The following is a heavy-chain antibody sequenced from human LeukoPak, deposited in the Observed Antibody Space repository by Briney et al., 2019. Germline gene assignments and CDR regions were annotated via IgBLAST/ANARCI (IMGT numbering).Heavy chain of an antibody. CDR1: GGSISSYY. J-gene: IGHJ4*02. CDR2: IYYSGST. CDR3: ARFNYYDSSGPLYYFDY. D-gene: IGHD3-22*01. Sequence: KASETLSLTCTVSGGSISSYYWSWIQQPPGKGLEWIGYIYYSGSTNYNPSLKSRVTISVDTSKNQFSLKLSSVTAADTAVYYCARFNYYDSSGPLYYFDYWGQGTLVTVSS. V-gene: IGHV4-59*08.